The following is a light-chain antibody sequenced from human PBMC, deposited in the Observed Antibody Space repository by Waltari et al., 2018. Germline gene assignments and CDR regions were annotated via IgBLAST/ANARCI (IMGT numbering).Light chain of an antibody. V-gene: IGKV3-15*01. Sequence: LVMTPSPSTLSVSPGESPHLSFRAIQSVSSNLAWSQQKPGQAPRLLIYGASTMATGIPARFSGSGSGTEFTLTISSLQSEDFAVYYCQQYNNWPRGTFGQGTRLEIK. J-gene: IGKJ5*01. CDR1: QSVSSN. CDR3: QQYNNWPRGT. CDR2: GAS.